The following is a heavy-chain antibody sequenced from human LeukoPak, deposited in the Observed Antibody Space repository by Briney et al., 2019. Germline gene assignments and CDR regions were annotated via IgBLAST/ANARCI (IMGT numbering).Heavy chain of an antibody. Sequence: SETLSLTCTVSGGSVSRTSYYWSWIRQPPGKGLEWIGYIYYSGSTVYNPSLKSRVTMSVDTSKNQFSLKLSSVTAADTAVYYCARVAYSYGLWPLFDYWGQGTLVTVSS. V-gene: IGHV4-61*01. D-gene: IGHD5-18*01. CDR1: GGSVSRTSYY. CDR2: IYYSGST. J-gene: IGHJ4*02. CDR3: ARVAYSYGLWPLFDY.